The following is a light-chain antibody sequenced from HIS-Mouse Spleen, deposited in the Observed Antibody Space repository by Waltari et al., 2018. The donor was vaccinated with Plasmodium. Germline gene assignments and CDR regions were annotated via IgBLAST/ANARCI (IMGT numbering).Light chain of an antibody. CDR1: QSISSW. J-gene: IGKJ1*01. CDR3: QQYKSYWT. CDR2: KES. V-gene: IGKV1-5*03. Sequence: DIQMTQSPSTLSASVGDRVTITCRASQSISSWLAWYQQKPGKAPKLLIYKESSLESGVPSRFSGIGSGTEFTLTISSLQPDDFATYFCQQYKSYWTFGQGTKVEIK.